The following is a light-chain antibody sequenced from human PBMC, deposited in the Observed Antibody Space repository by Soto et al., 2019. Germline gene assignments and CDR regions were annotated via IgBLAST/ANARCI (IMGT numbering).Light chain of an antibody. V-gene: IGKV1-39*01. Sequence: DIQMTQSPSSLSASVGDRVTITCRASLPISNYLAWYQQKPGKAPKLLIYATSRLQSGVPSRFSGSGSGTDFTLTITSLQPEDFGTYYCQQSYGNPGFAPGTKVDIK. CDR3: QQSYGNPG. J-gene: IGKJ3*01. CDR1: LPISNY. CDR2: ATS.